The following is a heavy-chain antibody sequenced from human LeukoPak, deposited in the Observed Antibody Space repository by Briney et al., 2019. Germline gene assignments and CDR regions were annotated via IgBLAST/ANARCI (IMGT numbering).Heavy chain of an antibody. Sequence: TGGSLRLSCAASGFTFSSYSMNWVRQAPGKGLEWVSYISSSSSTIYYADSVKGRFTISRDSAKNSLYLQMNSLRAEDTAVYYCARDGAPSWNYYYNYYYMDVWGKGTTVTVSS. D-gene: IGHD1-7*01. CDR2: ISSSSSTI. J-gene: IGHJ6*03. V-gene: IGHV3-48*04. CDR3: ARDGAPSWNYYYNYYYMDV. CDR1: GFTFSSYS.